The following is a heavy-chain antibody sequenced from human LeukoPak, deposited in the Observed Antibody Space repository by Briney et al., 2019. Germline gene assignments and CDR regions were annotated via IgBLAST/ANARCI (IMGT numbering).Heavy chain of an antibody. CDR1: GFTFSSYW. CDR3: ARSIGLTGGGVDV. Sequence: GGSLRLSCAASGFTFSSYWMHWVRQAPGKGLVWVSRVKGDGSDGNYTDSVKGRFTISRDNAKKTLYLQMNSLRAEDTAVYYCARSIGLTGGGVDVWGQGTTVTVSS. CDR2: VKGDGSDG. J-gene: IGHJ6*02. V-gene: IGHV3-74*01. D-gene: IGHD3-9*01.